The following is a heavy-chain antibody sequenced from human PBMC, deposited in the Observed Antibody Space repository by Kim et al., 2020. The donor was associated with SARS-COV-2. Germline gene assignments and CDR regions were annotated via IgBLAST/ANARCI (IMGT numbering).Heavy chain of an antibody. Sequence: ASVKVSCKASGYTFTSYDINWVRQATGQGLEWMGWMNPNSGNTGYAQKFQGRVNMTRNTSISTAYMELSSLRSEDTAVYYCARGSAAAVSPTDYWGQGTLVTVSS. CDR3: ARGSAAAVSPTDY. J-gene: IGHJ4*02. CDR2: MNPNSGNT. V-gene: IGHV1-8*01. D-gene: IGHD6-13*01. CDR1: GYTFTSYD.